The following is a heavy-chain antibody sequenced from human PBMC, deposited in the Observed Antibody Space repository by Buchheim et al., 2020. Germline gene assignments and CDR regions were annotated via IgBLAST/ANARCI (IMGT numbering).Heavy chain of an antibody. CDR3: ATSISYYDFWSGYSYRGAFDY. J-gene: IGHJ4*02. D-gene: IGHD3-3*01. CDR1: GFTFSSYG. CDR2: IWYDGSNK. V-gene: IGHV3-33*01. Sequence: QVQLVESGGGVVQPGRSLRLSCAASGFTFSSYGMHWVRQAPGKGLEWVAVIWYDGSNKYYADSVKGRFTISRDNSKNTLYLQMNSLRAEDTAVYYCATSISYYDFWSGYSYRGAFDYWGQGTL.